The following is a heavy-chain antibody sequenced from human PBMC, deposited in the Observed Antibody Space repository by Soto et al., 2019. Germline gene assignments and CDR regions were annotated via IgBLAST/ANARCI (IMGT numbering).Heavy chain of an antibody. CDR1: GYTLTELS. J-gene: IGHJ6*02. V-gene: IGHV1-24*01. CDR2: FDPEDGET. CDR3: AIRGVITGYYYGMDV. D-gene: IGHD3-10*01. Sequence: ASVKVSCKVSGYTLTELSMHWVRQAPGKGLEWMGGFDPEDGETIYAQKFQGRVTINEDTSTDTAYMELSSLRSEDTAVYYCAIRGVITGYYYGMDVWGQGTTVTVSS.